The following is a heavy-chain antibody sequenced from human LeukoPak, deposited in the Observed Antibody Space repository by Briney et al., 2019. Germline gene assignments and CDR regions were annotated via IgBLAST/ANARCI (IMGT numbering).Heavy chain of an antibody. Sequence: SQTLSPTCAVSGGSISSGGYSWSWIRQPPGKGLEWIGYIYHSGSTYYNPSLKSRVTISVDTSKNQFSLKLSSVTAADTAVYYCARVPRSYYYYYYMDVWGKGTTVTVSS. CDR2: IYHSGST. CDR1: GGSISSGGYS. CDR3: ARVPRSYYYYYYMDV. V-gene: IGHV4-30-2*01. J-gene: IGHJ6*03.